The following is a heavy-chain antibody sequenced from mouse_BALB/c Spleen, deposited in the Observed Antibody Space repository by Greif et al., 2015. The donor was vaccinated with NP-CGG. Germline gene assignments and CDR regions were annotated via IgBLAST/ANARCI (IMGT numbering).Heavy chain of an antibody. J-gene: IGHJ4*01. V-gene: IGHV2-9*02. CDR3: ARVDYYAMDY. CDR1: GFSLTSYG. Sequence: VKLQESGPGLVAPSQILSITCTVSGFSLTSYGVHWVRQPPGKGLEWLGVIWAGGSTNYNSALMSRLSISKDNSKSXXFLKMNSLQTDDTAMYYCARVDYYAMDYWGQGTSVTVPS. CDR2: IWAGGST.